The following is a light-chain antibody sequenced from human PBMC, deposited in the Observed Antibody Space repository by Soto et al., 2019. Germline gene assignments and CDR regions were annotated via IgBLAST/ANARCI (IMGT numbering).Light chain of an antibody. V-gene: IGKV1-39*01. CDR3: QQSYNTPPT. J-gene: IGKJ1*01. Sequence: DIQMTQSPSSLSASVGDRVTITCRASQSISSFLNWYQQKPGKAPKLLIYAASSLQSGVPSRFSRSGSGTDFTDTVSSLQPDDFATYYCQQSYNTPPTFGQGTKVEIK. CDR2: AAS. CDR1: QSISSF.